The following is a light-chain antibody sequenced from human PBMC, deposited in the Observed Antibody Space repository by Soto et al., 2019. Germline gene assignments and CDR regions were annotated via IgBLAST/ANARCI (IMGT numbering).Light chain of an antibody. V-gene: IGLV2-8*01. CDR1: SSDVGGYNY. J-gene: IGLJ2*01. CDR3: SSFAGHNNLV. CDR2: EVS. Sequence: QYALTQPPSASGSPGQSVTISCTGTSSDVGGYNYVSWYQQHPGKAPKLMISEVSKRPSGVPDRFSGSKSGNTASLTVSGLQAEDEADYYCSSFAGHNNLVFVGGTKLTV.